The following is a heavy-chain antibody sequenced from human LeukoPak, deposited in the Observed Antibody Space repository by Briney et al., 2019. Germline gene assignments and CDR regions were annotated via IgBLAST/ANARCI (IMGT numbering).Heavy chain of an antibody. V-gene: IGHV4-61*02. CDR2: IYTSGST. D-gene: IGHD6-13*01. J-gene: IGHJ4*02. CDR3: ASSVLVSSSWYRGDY. Sequence: SQTLSLTCTVSGGSISSGSYYWSWIRQPAGKGLEWIGRIYTSGSTNYNPSLKSRVTISVDTSKNQFSLKLSSVTAADTAVYYCASSVLVSSSWYRGDYWGQGTLVTVSS. CDR1: GGSISSGSYY.